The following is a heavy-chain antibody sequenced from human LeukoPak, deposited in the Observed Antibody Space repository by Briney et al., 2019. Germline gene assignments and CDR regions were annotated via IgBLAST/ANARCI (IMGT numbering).Heavy chain of an antibody. V-gene: IGHV3-23*01. Sequence: GGSLRLSCAASGFTFSSYAMSWVRQAPGKGLQWVSAISGSGGSTYYADSVKGRFTISRDNSKNTLYLQMNSLRAEDTAVYYCAKSEYQLLGGNDYWGQGTLVTVSS. CDR2: ISGSGGST. CDR3: AKSEYQLLGGNDY. CDR1: GFTFSSYA. D-gene: IGHD2-2*01. J-gene: IGHJ4*02.